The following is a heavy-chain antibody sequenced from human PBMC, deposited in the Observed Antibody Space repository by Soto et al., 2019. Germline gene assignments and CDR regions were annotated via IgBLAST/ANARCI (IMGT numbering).Heavy chain of an antibody. CDR3: TTDYPGSPGIGYYYYMDV. V-gene: IGHV3-15*01. J-gene: IGHJ6*03. CDR1: GFTFSNAW. CDR2: IKSKTDGGTT. D-gene: IGHD3-10*01. Sequence: GGSLRLSCAASGFTFSNAWMSWVRQAPGKGLEWVGRIKSKTDGGTTDYAAPVKGRFTISRDDSKNTLYLQMNSLKTEDTAVYYCTTDYPGSPGIGYYYYMDVWGKGTTVTVSS.